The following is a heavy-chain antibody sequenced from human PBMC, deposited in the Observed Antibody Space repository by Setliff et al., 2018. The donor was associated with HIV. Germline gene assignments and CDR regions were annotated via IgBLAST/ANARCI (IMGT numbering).Heavy chain of an antibody. V-gene: IGHV1-2*06. Sequence: GASVKVSCKASGYIFTDYYMHWVRQAPGQGLEWMGRINPNSGGTNYAQKFQGRVTMTRDTSISTAYMELSRLRSDDTAVYYCARDQVSMVRAVRLVAWGQGSLVTVSS. CDR1: GYIFTDYY. CDR3: ARDQVSMVRAVRLVA. CDR2: INPNSGGT. D-gene: IGHD3-10*01. J-gene: IGHJ1*01.